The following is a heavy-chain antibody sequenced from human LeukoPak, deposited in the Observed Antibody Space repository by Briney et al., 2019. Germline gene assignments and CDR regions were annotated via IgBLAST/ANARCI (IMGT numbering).Heavy chain of an antibody. V-gene: IGHV1-3*01. J-gene: IGHJ4*02. CDR1: GYTFTSYA. CDR2: INAGNGNT. D-gene: IGHD5-24*01. CDR3: ARPSRWLQYLYFDY. Sequence: GASVKVSCKASGYTFTSYAMHWVRQAPGQRLEWMGWINAGNGNTKYSQKFQGRVTITRDTSASTAYMEPSSLRSEDTAVYYCARPSRWLQYLYFDYWGQGTLVTVSS.